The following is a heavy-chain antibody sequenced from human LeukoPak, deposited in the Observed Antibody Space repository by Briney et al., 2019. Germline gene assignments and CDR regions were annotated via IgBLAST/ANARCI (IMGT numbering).Heavy chain of an antibody. J-gene: IGHJ4*02. Sequence: ASVTVSCKASGYTFTDYYLHWVRQAPGQGLEWMGWINPDSGGTVYAQKFQGRVTMTRDTSITTIFMDLSSLRSDDTAVYYCARILLSGGGSFYGYWGQGTLVTVSS. CDR2: INPDSGGT. D-gene: IGHD2-15*01. CDR1: GYTFTDYY. CDR3: ARILLSGGGSFYGY. V-gene: IGHV1-2*02.